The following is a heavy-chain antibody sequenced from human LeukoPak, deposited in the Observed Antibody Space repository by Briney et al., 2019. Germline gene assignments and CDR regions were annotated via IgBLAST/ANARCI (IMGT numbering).Heavy chain of an antibody. D-gene: IGHD4-23*01. J-gene: IGHJ4*02. CDR3: ARDYGGSSPFDY. CDR2: IIPIIGTA. CDR1: EGTFSSYA. Sequence: SVRVSCKASEGTFSSYAISWVRQAPGQGLEWMGGIIPIIGTASYAQKFQGRVTITADESTSTAYMELSSLRSEDTAVYYCARDYGGSSPFDYWGQGTLVTVSS. V-gene: IGHV1-69*13.